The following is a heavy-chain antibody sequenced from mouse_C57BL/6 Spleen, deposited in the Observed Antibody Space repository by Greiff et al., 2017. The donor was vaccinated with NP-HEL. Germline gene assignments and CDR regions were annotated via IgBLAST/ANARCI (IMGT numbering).Heavy chain of an antibody. J-gene: IGHJ2*01. V-gene: IGHV1-9*01. CDR1: GYTFTGYW. Sequence: QVQLQQSGAELMKPGASVKLSCKATGYTFTGYWIEWVKQRPGHGLEWIGEILPGSGSTNYNEKFKSKATLTVDKPSSTAYMQLSSLTSEDSAVYYCARGDWVSYYFDYWGQGTTLTVSS. CDR2: ILPGSGST. D-gene: IGHD4-1*01. CDR3: ARGDWVSYYFDY.